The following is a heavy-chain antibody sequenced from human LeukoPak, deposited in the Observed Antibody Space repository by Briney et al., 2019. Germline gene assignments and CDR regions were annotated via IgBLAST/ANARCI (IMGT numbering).Heavy chain of an antibody. CDR2: ISWNSGSI. CDR3: AKTRGYDLVGYFDY. J-gene: IGHJ4*02. Sequence: GGTLRLSCAASGFTFDDYSMHWVRQAPGKGLEWVSGISWNSGSIGYADSVKGRFTISIDNAKNSLSLQMNSLRAEDTALYYCAKTRGYDLVGYFDYWGQGTLVTVSS. D-gene: IGHD5-12*01. V-gene: IGHV3-9*01. CDR1: GFTFDDYS.